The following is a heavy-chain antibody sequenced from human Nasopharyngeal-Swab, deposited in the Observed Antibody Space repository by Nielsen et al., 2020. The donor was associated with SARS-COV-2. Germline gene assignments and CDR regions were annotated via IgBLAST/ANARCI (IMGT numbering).Heavy chain of an antibody. D-gene: IGHD5-12*01. CDR3: ASARSGYDSDFDY. J-gene: IGHJ4*02. CDR2: IWYDGSNK. V-gene: IGHV3-33*01. Sequence: VRQAPGKGLEWVAVIWYDGSNKYYADSVKGRFTISRDNSKNTLYLQMNSLRAGDTAVYYCASARSGYDSDFDYWGQGTLVTVSS.